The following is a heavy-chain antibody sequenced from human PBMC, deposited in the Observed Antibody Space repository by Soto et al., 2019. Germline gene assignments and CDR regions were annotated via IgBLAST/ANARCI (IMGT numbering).Heavy chain of an antibody. Sequence: GGSLRLSCAASGFTFDDYAMHWVWQAPGKGLEWVSGISWNSGSIGYADSVKGRFTISRDNAKNSLYLQMNSLRAEDTALYYCAKGNAAGTEGAFDIWGQGTMVTVSS. CDR1: GFTFDDYA. D-gene: IGHD6-13*01. CDR3: AKGNAAGTEGAFDI. J-gene: IGHJ3*02. V-gene: IGHV3-9*01. CDR2: ISWNSGSI.